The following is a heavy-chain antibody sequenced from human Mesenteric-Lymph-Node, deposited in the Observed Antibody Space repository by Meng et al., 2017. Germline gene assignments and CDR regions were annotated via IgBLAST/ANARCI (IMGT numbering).Heavy chain of an antibody. Sequence: GGSLRLSCAASDFAFSTYDVNWIRQAPGKGLEWVSYIRNRGSIIFYADSVKGRFTISRENAENSLYIQSNSLRAEDTAVYYCAKVADYDVWSGYLLYYYYGMDVWGQGTTVTVSS. V-gene: IGHV3-48*03. J-gene: IGHJ6*02. CDR2: IRNRGSII. CDR3: AKVADYDVWSGYLLYYYYGMDV. D-gene: IGHD3-3*01. CDR1: DFAFSTYD.